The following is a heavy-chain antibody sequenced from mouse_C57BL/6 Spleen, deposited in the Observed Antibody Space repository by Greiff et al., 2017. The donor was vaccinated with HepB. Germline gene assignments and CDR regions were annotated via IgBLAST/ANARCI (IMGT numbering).Heavy chain of an antibody. CDR3: ARGGPYYSKDY. CDR2: IHPNSGSA. V-gene: IGHV1-64*01. D-gene: IGHD2-5*01. CDR1: GYTFTSYW. J-gene: IGHJ2*01. Sequence: QVQLQQPGAELVKPGASVKLSCKASGYTFTSYWMHWVKQRPGQGLEWIGMIHPNSGSANYNEKFKSKATLTVDKSSSTAYMQLSSLTSEDSAVYYCARGGPYYSKDYWGQGTTLTVSS.